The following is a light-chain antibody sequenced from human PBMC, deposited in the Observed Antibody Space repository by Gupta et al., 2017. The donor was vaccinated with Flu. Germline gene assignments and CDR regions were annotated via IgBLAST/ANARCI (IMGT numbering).Light chain of an antibody. CDR3: MKGTHPWT. Sequence: DVVMTQSPLSLPVTLGQPASISCRSSQSLVYRDGNTYLNWFQQRPGQSPRRLIYEVSNRDSGVPDRFSGSGSGTDFTLKISRVEAEDAGIYYCMKGTHPWTFGQGTRLEIK. J-gene: IGKJ2*02. CDR1: QSLVYRDGNTY. CDR2: EVS. V-gene: IGKV2-30*01.